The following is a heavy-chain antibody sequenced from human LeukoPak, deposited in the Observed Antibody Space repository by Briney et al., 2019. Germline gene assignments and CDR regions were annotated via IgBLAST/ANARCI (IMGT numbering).Heavy chain of an antibody. CDR2: INYSGST. CDR3: ARGVVTSFYYYYYMDV. CDR1: GGSISSSSYY. D-gene: IGHD4-23*01. J-gene: IGHJ6*03. Sequence: PSETPSLTCTVSGGSISSSSYYWGWIRQPPGKGLEWIGSINYSGSTYYNPSLKSRVTISVDTSKNQFSLKLSSVTAADTAVYYCARGVVTSFYYYYYMDVWGKGTTVTVSS. V-gene: IGHV4-39*07.